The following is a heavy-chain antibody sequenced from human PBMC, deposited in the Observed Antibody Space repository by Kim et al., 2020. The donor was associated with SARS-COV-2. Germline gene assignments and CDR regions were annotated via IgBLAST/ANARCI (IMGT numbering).Heavy chain of an antibody. V-gene: IGHV5-10-1*01. J-gene: IGHJ4*02. Sequence: GESLKISCQASGYSFSTYWLSWVRQMPGKGLEWVGTIDLSDSYTRYSPSFQGHVTISPEKSISTAYLRWNTLGASDSAIYYCGFSYGSGSYPRYWGQGTLVTVSS. CDR3: GFSYGSGSYPRY. CDR2: IDLSDSYT. D-gene: IGHD3-10*01. CDR1: GYSFSTYW.